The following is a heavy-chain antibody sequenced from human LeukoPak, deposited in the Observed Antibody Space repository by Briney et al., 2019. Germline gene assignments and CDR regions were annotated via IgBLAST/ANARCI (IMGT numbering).Heavy chain of an antibody. V-gene: IGHV4-31*03. D-gene: IGHD2-21*02. CDR3: ARERVVVTATDNYYYYYGMDV. Sequence: SQTLSLTCTVSGGSISSGGYYWSWIRQHPGKGLEWIGYIHYSGSTYYNPSLKSRVTISVDTSKNQFSLKLSSVTAADTAVYYCARERVVVTATDNYYYYYGMDVWGQGTTVTVSS. CDR2: IHYSGST. J-gene: IGHJ6*02. CDR1: GGSISSGGYY.